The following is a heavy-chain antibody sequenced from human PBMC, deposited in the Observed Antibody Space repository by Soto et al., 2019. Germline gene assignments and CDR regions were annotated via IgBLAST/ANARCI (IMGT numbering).Heavy chain of an antibody. Sequence: ASVKVSCKASGYTFTNYYMHWVRQAPGQGLEWMGVINPSGGSTTYAQKFQGRVTTTRDTSTSTVYMELSSLISEDTTEYYCAREASKYSGMDVWGQGTTVTVSS. V-gene: IGHV1-46*01. CDR1: GYTFTNYY. CDR2: INPSGGST. J-gene: IGHJ6*02. CDR3: AREASKYSGMDV. D-gene: IGHD2-21*01.